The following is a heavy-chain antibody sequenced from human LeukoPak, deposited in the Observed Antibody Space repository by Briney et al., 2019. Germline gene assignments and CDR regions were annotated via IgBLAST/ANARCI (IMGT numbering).Heavy chain of an antibody. CDR1: GLTLSSCA. J-gene: IGHJ4*03. Sequence: GGSLRLSCAASGLTLSSCAMSWVRQAPGKGLEWVSSISISGDTYYAESVKGRFTLSRDNSMDTLYLQMNSLRVEDTAVYYCAKELRPNDYWGQGTLVTVSS. V-gene: IGHV3-23*01. D-gene: IGHD2-15*01. CDR2: ISISGDT. CDR3: AKELRPNDY.